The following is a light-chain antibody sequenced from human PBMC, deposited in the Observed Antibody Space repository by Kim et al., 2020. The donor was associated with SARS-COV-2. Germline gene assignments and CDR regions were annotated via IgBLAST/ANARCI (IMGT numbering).Light chain of an antibody. CDR1: KLGDKY. V-gene: IGLV3-1*01. Sequence: VSPGQTASITCSGDKLGDKYACWYQQKPGQSPVLVIYQDSKRPSGIPERFSGSNSGNTATLTISGTQAMDEADYYCQAWDSSTSWVFGGGTQLTVL. J-gene: IGLJ3*02. CDR2: QDS. CDR3: QAWDSSTSWV.